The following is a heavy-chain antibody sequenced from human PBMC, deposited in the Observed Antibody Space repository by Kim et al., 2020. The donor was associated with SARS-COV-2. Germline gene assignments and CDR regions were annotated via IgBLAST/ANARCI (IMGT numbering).Heavy chain of an antibody. Sequence: GGSLRLSCTTSGFTFTGHAMSWVRQAPGKGLEWVSSIDGSDGTTYYVDSVKGRFSISRDDSKNTLYLQMSALRADDTAPYSCLKGGWGWIWASWGQGTLV. CDR3: LKGGWGWIWAS. CDR2: IDGSDGTT. D-gene: IGHD2-21*01. CDR1: GFTFTGHA. J-gene: IGHJ5*02. V-gene: IGHV3-23*01.